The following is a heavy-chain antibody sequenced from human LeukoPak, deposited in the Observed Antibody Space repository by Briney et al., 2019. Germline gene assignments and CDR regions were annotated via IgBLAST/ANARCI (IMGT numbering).Heavy chain of an antibody. D-gene: IGHD2-2*01. Sequence: ASVKVSCKASGGTFSSYAISWVRQAPGQGLEWMGGIIPIFGTANYAHKFKGRVTITADESTSTAYMELSSLRAEDTAVYYCARVVVVPAARRPLYYFDYWGQGTLVTVSS. CDR3: ARVVVVPAARRPLYYFDY. CDR1: GGTFSSYA. V-gene: IGHV1-69*13. CDR2: IIPIFGTA. J-gene: IGHJ4*02.